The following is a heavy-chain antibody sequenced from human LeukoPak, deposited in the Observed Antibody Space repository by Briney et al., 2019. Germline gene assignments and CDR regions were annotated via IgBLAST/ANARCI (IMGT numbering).Heavy chain of an antibody. D-gene: IGHD3-9*01. CDR1: GGSIGSYY. Sequence: PSETLSLTCTISGGSIGSYYWTWIRQPPGKGLEWIGYIDYSGSTNYNPSFKSRVTMSVDTSKNQFSLKLSSVTAADTAVYYCARHVWLQPFDYWGQGTLVTVSS. CDR3: ARHVWLQPFDY. V-gene: IGHV4-59*08. CDR2: IDYSGST. J-gene: IGHJ4*02.